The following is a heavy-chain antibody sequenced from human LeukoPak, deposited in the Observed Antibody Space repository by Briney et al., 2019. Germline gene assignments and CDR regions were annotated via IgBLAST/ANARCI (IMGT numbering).Heavy chain of an antibody. CDR1: GGTFSSYA. D-gene: IGHD3-22*01. CDR2: IIPILGIA. V-gene: IGHV1-69*04. CDR3: ATHKRDSSGYYLDY. Sequence: SVKVSCKASGGTFSSYANSWVRQAPGQGLEWMGRIIPILGIANYAQKFQGRVTITADKSTSTAYMELSSLRSEDTAVYYCATHKRDSSGYYLDYWGQGTLVTVSS. J-gene: IGHJ4*02.